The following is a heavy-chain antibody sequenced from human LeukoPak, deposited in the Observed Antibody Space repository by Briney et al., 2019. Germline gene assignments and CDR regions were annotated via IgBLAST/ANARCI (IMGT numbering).Heavy chain of an antibody. D-gene: IGHD3-16*01. J-gene: IGHJ4*02. CDR1: GFTVSSNY. V-gene: IGHV3-53*01. Sequence: GGSLRLSCAASGFTVSSNYMSWVRQAPGKGLEWVSIIYSGGSTYYADSVKGRFTISRDNSKNTLYLQMNSLRVEDTAVYYCARDLAGWGYPWGFDYWGQGTLVTVS. CDR3: ARDLAGWGYPWGFDY. CDR2: IYSGGST.